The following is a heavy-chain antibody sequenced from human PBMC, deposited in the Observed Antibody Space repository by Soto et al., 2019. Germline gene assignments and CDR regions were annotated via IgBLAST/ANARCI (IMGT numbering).Heavy chain of an antibody. J-gene: IGHJ5*02. CDR2: INHSGST. D-gene: IGHD6-25*01. CDR1: GGSFSGYY. Sequence: QVQLQQWGAGLLKPSETLSLTCAVYGGSFSGYYWSWIRQPPGKGLEWIGEINHSGSTNYNPSHKSRVPISVDPPKNQCSLKLSSVTAADTAVYYCARDARGRGIWFDPWGQGTLVTVSS. V-gene: IGHV4-34*01. CDR3: ARDARGRGIWFDP.